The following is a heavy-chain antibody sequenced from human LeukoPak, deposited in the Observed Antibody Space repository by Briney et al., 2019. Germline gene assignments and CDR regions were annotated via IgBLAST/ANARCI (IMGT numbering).Heavy chain of an antibody. CDR1: GGSISSYY. D-gene: IGHD2-15*01. V-gene: IGHV4-59*01. Sequence: KPSETLSLTCTVSGGSISSYYWSCIREPPGKGLEWIGYIYYSGSTNYNPSLKSRVTISVDTSKNQFSLKLSSVTAADTAVYYCARRAAARFDPWGQGTLVTVSS. CDR3: ARRAAARFDP. CDR2: IYYSGST. J-gene: IGHJ5*02.